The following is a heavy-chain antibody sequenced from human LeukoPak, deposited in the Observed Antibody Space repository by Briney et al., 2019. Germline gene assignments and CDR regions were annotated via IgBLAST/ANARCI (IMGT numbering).Heavy chain of an antibody. CDR3: ARGENFLIGIYQRAFDS. J-gene: IGHJ4*02. V-gene: IGHV3-48*03. D-gene: IGHD1-26*01. Sequence: PGGSLRLSCAASGFTFSSHEMNWVRQAPGKGLEWVSYISNSGTTIYYADSVKGRFTISRDNAKNSLYLQMNSLRAEDTAVYYCARGENFLIGIYQRAFDSWGQGTLVTVSS. CDR2: ISNSGTTI. CDR1: GFTFSSHE.